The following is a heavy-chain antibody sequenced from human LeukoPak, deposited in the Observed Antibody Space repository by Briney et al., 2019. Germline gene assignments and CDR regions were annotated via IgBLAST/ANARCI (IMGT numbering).Heavy chain of an antibody. V-gene: IGHV4-34*01. CDR1: GGSFSGYY. Sequence: PSETLSLTCAVYGGSFSGYYWSWIRQPPGKGLEWIGEISHSGSTNYNPSLKSRVTISVDTSKNQFSLKLSSVTAADTAVYYCARDQYYDYGGNSAFDPWGQGTLVTVSS. D-gene: IGHD4-23*01. CDR3: ARDQYYDYGGNSAFDP. CDR2: ISHSGST. J-gene: IGHJ5*02.